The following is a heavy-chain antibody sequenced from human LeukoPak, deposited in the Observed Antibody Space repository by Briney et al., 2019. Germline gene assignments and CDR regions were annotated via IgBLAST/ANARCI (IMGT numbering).Heavy chain of an antibody. V-gene: IGHV1-3*03. D-gene: IGHD6-13*01. J-gene: IGHJ4*02. CDR2: INAGNGNT. CDR3: AREFRIAAAGGPFDY. CDR1: GYTFTSYA. Sequence: ASVKVSCKASGYTFTSYAMHWVRQAPGQRLEWMGWINAGNGNTKYSQEFQGRVTITRDTSASTAYMELSSLRSEDMAVYYCAREFRIAAAGGPFDYWGQGTLVTVSS.